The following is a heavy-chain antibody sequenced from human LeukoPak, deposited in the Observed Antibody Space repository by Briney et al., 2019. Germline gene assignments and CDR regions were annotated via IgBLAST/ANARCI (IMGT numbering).Heavy chain of an antibody. CDR3: ARDTYYYDSSGYYYLGGFDY. D-gene: IGHD3-22*01. Sequence: GRSLRLSCAASGFTFSSYAMHWVRQAPGRGLEWVAVISYDGSDKYYADSVKGRFTISRDNSKNTLYLQMNSLRAEDTAVYYCARDTYYYDSSGYYYLGGFDYWGQGTLVTVSS. CDR2: ISYDGSDK. V-gene: IGHV3-30*14. J-gene: IGHJ4*02. CDR1: GFTFSSYA.